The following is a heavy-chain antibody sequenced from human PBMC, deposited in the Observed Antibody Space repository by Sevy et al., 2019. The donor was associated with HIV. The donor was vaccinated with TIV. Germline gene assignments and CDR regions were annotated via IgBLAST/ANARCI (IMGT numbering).Heavy chain of an antibody. D-gene: IGHD3-16*01. CDR1: GFTFSPYW. J-gene: IGHJ4*02. Sequence: GGSLRLSCAASGFTFSPYWMTWVRQAPGKGLEWVANIRPDGSDKYYGDSVKGRFTISRDNAKNSLYLQMNSLGADATVMYYCAGGGGLDCWGQGALVTVSS. CDR3: AGGGGLDC. V-gene: IGHV3-7*01. CDR2: IRPDGSDK.